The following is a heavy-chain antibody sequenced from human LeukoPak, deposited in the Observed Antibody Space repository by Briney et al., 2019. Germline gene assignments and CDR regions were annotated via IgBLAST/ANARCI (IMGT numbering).Heavy chain of an antibody. Sequence: SETLSLTCTVSGGSISSSSYYWSWIRQPAGKGLEWIGRIYTSGSTNYNPSLKSRVTMSVDTSKNQFSLKLSSVTAADTAVYYCAREGGGWNAFDIWGQGTMVTVSS. CDR3: AREGGGWNAFDI. CDR2: IYTSGST. V-gene: IGHV4-61*02. J-gene: IGHJ3*02. D-gene: IGHD6-19*01. CDR1: GGSISSSSYY.